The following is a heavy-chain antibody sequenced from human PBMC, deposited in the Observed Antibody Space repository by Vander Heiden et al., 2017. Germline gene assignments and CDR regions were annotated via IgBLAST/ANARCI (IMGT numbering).Heavy chain of an antibody. V-gene: IGHV3-9*01. CDR3: TRAPGYSFATDGFDI. CDR1: GFTFDDYA. J-gene: IGHJ3*02. CDR2: ISWNSGSM. D-gene: IGHD5-18*01. Sequence: EVQLVESGGGLVQPGRSLRLSVAASGFTFDDYAMHWVRQAPGRGLQWVAGISWNSGSMGYADSVKGRFTISRDNAKNSLYLQMNTLRAEDTAIYYCTRAPGYSFATDGFDIWGQGTMVTVSS.